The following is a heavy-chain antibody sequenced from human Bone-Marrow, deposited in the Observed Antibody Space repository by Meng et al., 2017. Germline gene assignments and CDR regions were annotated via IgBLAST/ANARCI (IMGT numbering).Heavy chain of an antibody. CDR2: ISGSGGST. J-gene: IGHJ4*02. V-gene: IGHV3-23*01. D-gene: IGHD2-15*01. Sequence: GESLKISCAASGFTFGSYAMSWVRQAPGKGLEWVSAISGSGGSTYYADSVKGRFTISRDNSKDTLYLQMNSLRAEDTAVYYCAKSIVVVVAALNYFDYWGQGTLVTVSS. CDR3: AKSIVVVVAALNYFDY. CDR1: GFTFGSYA.